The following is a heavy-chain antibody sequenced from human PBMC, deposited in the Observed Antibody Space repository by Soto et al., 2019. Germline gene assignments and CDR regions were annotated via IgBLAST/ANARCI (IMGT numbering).Heavy chain of an antibody. CDR1: GYTFTGYY. CDR3: ARDWQWHNNWFDP. Sequence: GASVKVSCKASGYTFTGYYMHWVRQAPGQGLEWMGWINPSSGGTNYAQKFQGWVTMTRDTSISTAYMELSRLRSDDTAVYYCARDWQWHNNWFDPWGQGTLVTVSS. D-gene: IGHD6-19*01. CDR2: INPSSGGT. V-gene: IGHV1-2*04. J-gene: IGHJ5*02.